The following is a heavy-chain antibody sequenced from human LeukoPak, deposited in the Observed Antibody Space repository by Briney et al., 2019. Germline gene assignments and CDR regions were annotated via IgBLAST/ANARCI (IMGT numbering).Heavy chain of an antibody. CDR2: ISAYNGNT. CDR3: ARVGYYGSGTNWFDP. J-gene: IGHJ5*02. D-gene: IGHD3-10*01. V-gene: IGHV1-18*01. CDR1: GYTFICYG. Sequence: ASVKVSCKASGYTFICYGISWVRQAPGQGLEWMGWISAYNGNTNYAQKLQGRVTMTTDTSTSTAYMELRSLRSDDTAVYYCARVGYYGSGTNWFDPWGKGTLVTVSS.